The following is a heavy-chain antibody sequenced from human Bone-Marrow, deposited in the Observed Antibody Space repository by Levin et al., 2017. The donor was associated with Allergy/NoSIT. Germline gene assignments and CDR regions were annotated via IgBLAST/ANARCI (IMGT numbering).Heavy chain of an antibody. CDR1: GYTLTSYA. D-gene: IGHD2-21*01. Sequence: ASVKVSCKASGYTLTSYAMNWVRQAPGQGLEWMGWINTNSGNPTYAQGFTGRFVFSLDTSVSTAYLQISGLKAEDTAVYYCARRDYRWRYDYWGQGTLVTVSS. V-gene: IGHV7-4-1*02. CDR2: INTNSGNP. J-gene: IGHJ4*02. CDR3: ARRDYRWRYDY.